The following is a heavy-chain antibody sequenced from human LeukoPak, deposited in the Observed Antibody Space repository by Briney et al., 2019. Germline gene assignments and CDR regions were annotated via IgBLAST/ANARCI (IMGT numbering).Heavy chain of an antibody. J-gene: IGHJ4*02. Sequence: GGSLRLSCAASGFTFSSYVMHWVRQAPGKGLEWVAVISYDGSNKYYADSVKGRFTISRDNSKNTLYLQMNSLRAEDTAVYYCAKISSGHPLDYWGQGTLVTVSS. D-gene: IGHD3-22*01. CDR3: AKISSGHPLDY. CDR2: ISYDGSNK. V-gene: IGHV3-30*18. CDR1: GFTFSSYV.